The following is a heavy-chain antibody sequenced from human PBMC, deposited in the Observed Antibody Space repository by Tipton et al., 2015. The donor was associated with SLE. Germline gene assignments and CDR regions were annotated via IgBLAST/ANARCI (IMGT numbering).Heavy chain of an antibody. V-gene: IGHV5-51*01. CDR3: ARPGGTAMTPPEY. CDR1: GYSFSTYW. CDR2: IYPGDSDT. J-gene: IGHJ4*02. D-gene: IGHD5-18*01. Sequence: VQLVQSGAEVKKPGESLKISCKGLGYSFSTYWLAWVRQMPGKGLEWMGIIYPGDSDTKYSPSFQGQVIISADKSINTVYLQWSSLKASDSAIYYCARPGGTAMTPPEYWGQGTLVTISS.